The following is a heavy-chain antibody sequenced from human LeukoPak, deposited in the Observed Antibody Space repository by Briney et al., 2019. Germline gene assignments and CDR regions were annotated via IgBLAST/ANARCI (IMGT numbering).Heavy chain of an antibody. V-gene: IGHV3-21*01. J-gene: IGHJ4*02. CDR1: GFTFSSYN. Sequence: GGALRLSCAAPGFTFSSYNMNWGRPAPGEGVEWVSSISSSSSYIYYADSVKGRFTISRDNAKNSLYLQMNSLRAEDTAVYYCARDPRSRDGYNRDYWGQGTLVTVSS. D-gene: IGHD5-24*01. CDR2: ISSSSSYI. CDR3: ARDPRSRDGYNRDY.